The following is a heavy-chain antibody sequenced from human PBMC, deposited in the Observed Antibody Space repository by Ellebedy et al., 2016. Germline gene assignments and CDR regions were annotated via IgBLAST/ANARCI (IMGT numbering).Heavy chain of an antibody. D-gene: IGHD5-12*01. CDR3: ARDHSLSGYDFDYFDY. J-gene: IGHJ4*02. V-gene: IGHV1-69*04. CDR2: IIPILGIA. CDR1: GGTFNNSA. Sequence: ASVKVSCKASGGTFNNSAISWVRQAPGQGLEWMGRIIPILGIANYAQKFQGRVTVTADKSSSTAYMELSSLRSEDTAVYYCARDHSLSGYDFDYFDYWGQGTLVTVSS.